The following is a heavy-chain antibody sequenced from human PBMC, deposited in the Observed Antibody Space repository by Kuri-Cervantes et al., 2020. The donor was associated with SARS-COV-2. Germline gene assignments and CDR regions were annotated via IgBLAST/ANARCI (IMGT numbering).Heavy chain of an antibody. CDR1: GFTFSDYY. Sequence: ESLKISCAASGFTFSDYYMSWIRQAPGKGLEWIGYIYYSGSTNYNPSLKSRVTISVDTSKNQFSLKLSSVTAADTAVYYCARMQELPGVGNYYGMDVWGQGTTVTVSS. J-gene: IGHJ6*02. CDR3: ARMQELPGVGNYYGMDV. V-gene: IGHV4-59*12. CDR2: IYYSGST. D-gene: IGHD3-10*01.